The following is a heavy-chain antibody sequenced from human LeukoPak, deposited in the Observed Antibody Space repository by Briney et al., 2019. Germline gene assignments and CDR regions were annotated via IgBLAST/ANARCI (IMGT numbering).Heavy chain of an antibody. D-gene: IGHD1/OR15-1a*01. Sequence: SGTLSLTSAVYGGSFSGYYWSWIRQPPGKGLEWIGQINPSGSTNYNPSLKSRVTISVDTSKNQFSLKLSSVTAADTAVYYCAREQAPMLTPYYFDYWGQGTLVTVSS. V-gene: IGHV4-34*01. J-gene: IGHJ4*02. CDR3: AREQAPMLTPYYFDY. CDR2: INPSGST. CDR1: GGSFSGYY.